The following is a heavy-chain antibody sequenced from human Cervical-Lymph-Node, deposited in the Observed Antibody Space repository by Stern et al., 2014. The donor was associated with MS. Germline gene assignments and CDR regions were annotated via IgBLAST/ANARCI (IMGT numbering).Heavy chain of an antibody. CDR3: ARDRGHCSITACTDFFDS. J-gene: IGHJ4*02. CDR2: IYHSGET. CDR1: GGSISSGNFY. Sequence: QVQLQESGPGLLKPSQTLSLTCTVSGGSISSGNFYWSWIRQYPGKDLEYIGYIYHSGETHYNPTLKSRATIPRDTSRTQFSLKLSSVTAADSAIYYCARDRGHCSITACTDFFDSWGQGTRVTVSS. D-gene: IGHD3-10*01. V-gene: IGHV4-31*03.